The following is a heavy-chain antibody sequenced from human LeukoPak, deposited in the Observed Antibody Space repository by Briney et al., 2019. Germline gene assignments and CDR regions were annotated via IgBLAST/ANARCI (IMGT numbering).Heavy chain of an antibody. CDR2: INQDGSEA. D-gene: IGHD3-10*01. CDR3: AKSGFETIRAFDI. Sequence: GGSLRLSCETSGFSFTTYWMTWLRQAPGKGLEWVANINQDGSEAWYMDTVKGRLTISRDNARNSLHLQMNSLRAEDTAVYYCAKSGFETIRAFDIWGQGTMVTVSS. CDR1: GFSFTTYW. V-gene: IGHV3-7*01. J-gene: IGHJ3*02.